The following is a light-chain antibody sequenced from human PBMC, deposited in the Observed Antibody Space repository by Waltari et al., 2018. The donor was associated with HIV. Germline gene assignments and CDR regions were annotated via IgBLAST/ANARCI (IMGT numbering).Light chain of an antibody. CDR1: QSLLHRDGKTY. J-gene: IGKJ4*01. V-gene: IGKV2D-29*01. CDR2: EVS. CDR3: MQSIELPLT. Sequence: IVMTQTPLSLYLTPGQPASISCTSHQSLLHRDGKTYLYWYLQKAGQPPQLLINEVSTRVSGVPDRFSGGGTGTDFSLKISRVEAEDVGIYYCMQSIELPLTFGGGTKVEIK.